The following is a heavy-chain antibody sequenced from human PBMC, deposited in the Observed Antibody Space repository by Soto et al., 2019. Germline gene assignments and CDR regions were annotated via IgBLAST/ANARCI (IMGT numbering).Heavy chain of an antibody. CDR3: ASIIDYVVTS. D-gene: IGHD4-17*01. CDR1: GGSFSPNY. V-gene: IGHV4-30-4*01. Sequence: PSETLSLTCSVSGGSFSPNYWSWIRQPPGKGLEWIEYIYYSGSTYYNPSLKSRVTISVDTSKNQFSLKLSSVTAADTAVYYCASIIDYVVTSWGQGTLVTVSS. CDR2: IYYSGST. J-gene: IGHJ4*02.